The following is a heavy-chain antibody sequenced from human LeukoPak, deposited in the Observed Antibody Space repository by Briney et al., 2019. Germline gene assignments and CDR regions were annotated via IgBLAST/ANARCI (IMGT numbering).Heavy chain of an antibody. CDR2: INTDGTVT. CDR3: ATKQWLAPPPDS. J-gene: IGHJ4*02. D-gene: IGHD6-19*01. V-gene: IGHV3-74*01. Sequence: GGSLRLSCAASGFTFSKYWMLWVRQAPGKGLESVSRINTDGTVTTHANSVKGRFTVSRDNADNTMFLQMNSVRDEDTVVYYCATKQWLAPPPDSWGQGTPVTVSS. CDR1: GFTFSKYW.